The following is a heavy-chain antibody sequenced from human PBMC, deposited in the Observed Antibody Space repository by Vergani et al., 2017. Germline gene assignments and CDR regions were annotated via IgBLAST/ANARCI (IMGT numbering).Heavy chain of an antibody. CDR2: INPNSGGT. D-gene: IGHD2-2*01. CDR3: ARDQCSSTSCLYDY. Sequence: QVQLVQSGAEVKKPGASVKVSCKASGYTFTGYYLHWLRQALGQGLEWMGWINPNSGGTNYAQKFQGRVTMTRDTSISTAYMELSRLRSDDTAVYYCARDQCSSTSCLYDYWGQGTLVTVSS. J-gene: IGHJ4*02. V-gene: IGHV1-2*02. CDR1: GYTFTGYY.